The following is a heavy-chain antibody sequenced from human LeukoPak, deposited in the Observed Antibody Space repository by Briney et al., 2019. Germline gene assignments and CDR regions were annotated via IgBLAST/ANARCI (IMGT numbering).Heavy chain of an antibody. CDR2: IWYDGSNK. CDR1: GFTFSSYG. J-gene: IGHJ6*03. Sequence: GRSLRLPCAPRGFTFSSYGMHWVRQAPGKGLEGVAVIWYDGSNKYYADSVKGRFTISRDNSKNTLYLQMNSLRAEDTAVYYCAKDIVLMVYAIFYYYYMDVWGKGTTVTVSS. V-gene: IGHV3-33*06. CDR3: AKDIVLMVYAIFYYYYMDV. D-gene: IGHD2-8*01.